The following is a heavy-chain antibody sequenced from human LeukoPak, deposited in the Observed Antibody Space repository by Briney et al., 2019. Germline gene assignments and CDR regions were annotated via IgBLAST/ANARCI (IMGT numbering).Heavy chain of an antibody. CDR2: IIPIFGTA. CDR3: AVEAGYYYDSSGY. V-gene: IGHV1-69*05. CDR1: GGTFSSYA. Sequence: SVKVSCKASGGTFSSYAISWVRQAPGQGLEWMGGIIPIFGTANYAQKFQGRVTMTRDTSTSTVYMELSSLRSEDTAVYYCAVEAGYYYDSSGYWGQGTLVTVSS. D-gene: IGHD3-22*01. J-gene: IGHJ4*02.